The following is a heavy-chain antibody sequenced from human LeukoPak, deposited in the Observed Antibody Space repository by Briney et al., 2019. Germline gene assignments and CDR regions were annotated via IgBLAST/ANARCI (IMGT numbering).Heavy chain of an antibody. J-gene: IGHJ4*02. V-gene: IGHV4-59*01. CDR1: GGSISSYY. Sequence: SETLSLTCTVSGGSISSYYWSWIRQPPGKGLEWIGYIYYSGSTNYNPSLKSRVTISVDTSKNQFSLKLSSVTAADTAVYYCARFIVGATAYGEFDYWGQGTLVTVSS. CDR3: ARFIVGATAYGEFDY. CDR2: IYYSGST. D-gene: IGHD1-26*01.